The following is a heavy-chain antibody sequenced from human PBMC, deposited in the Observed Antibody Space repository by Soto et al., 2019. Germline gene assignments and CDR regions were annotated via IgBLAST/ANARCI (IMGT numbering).Heavy chain of an antibody. J-gene: IGHJ3*02. CDR1: GYPVTAYY. CDR2: INPATGAA. V-gene: IGHV1-2*02. CDR3: ARGGGVGVAGSAAFDM. D-gene: IGHD3-3*01. Sequence: QLHLVQSGAVVKKPGASVTVSCSASGYPVTAYYMHWVRQAPGRGFEWMGGINPATGAAKYTQTFQGRVTMTRDTSTSTVFMELSGLTSEDTAVFYCARGGGVGVAGSAAFDMWGQGTVVTVSS.